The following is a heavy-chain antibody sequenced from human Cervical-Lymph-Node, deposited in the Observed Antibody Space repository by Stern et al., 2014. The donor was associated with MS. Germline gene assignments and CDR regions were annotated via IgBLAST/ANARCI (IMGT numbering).Heavy chain of an antibody. V-gene: IGHV3-30*18. D-gene: IGHD6-19*01. Sequence: VQLVQSGGGVVQPGGSLRLSCGASGFTLRSFGMHWVRQAPGKGLEWVAVISSDASDKRNADSVKGRFAISRDNSKNTLYLQMNSLRPEDTAVYYCAKVNSFGSGWYHRHFDYWGQGTLVTVSS. J-gene: IGHJ4*02. CDR1: GFTLRSFG. CDR2: ISSDASDK. CDR3: AKVNSFGSGWYHRHFDY.